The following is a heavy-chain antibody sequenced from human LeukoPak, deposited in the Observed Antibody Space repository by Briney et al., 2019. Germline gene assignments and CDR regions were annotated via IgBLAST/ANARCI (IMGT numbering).Heavy chain of an antibody. CDR2: ISAYNGNT. V-gene: IGHV1-18*01. CDR1: GYTFTSYG. Sequence: ASVKVSCKASGYTFTSYGISWVRQAPGQGLEWMGWISAYNGNTNYAQKLQGRVTMTTDTSTSTAYMELSSLRSEDTAVYYCARSMPGIAAAGHYFDYWGQGTLVTVSS. J-gene: IGHJ4*02. D-gene: IGHD6-13*01. CDR3: ARSMPGIAAAGHYFDY.